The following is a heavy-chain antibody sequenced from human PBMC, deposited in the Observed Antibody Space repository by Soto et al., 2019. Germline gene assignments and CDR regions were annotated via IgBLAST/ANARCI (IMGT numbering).Heavy chain of an antibody. CDR1: GYTFTGYY. CDR3: ARDVPLYTANWFDP. D-gene: IGHD3-16*01. V-gene: IGHV1-2*04. CDR2: INPNSGGT. Sequence: GASVKVSCKASGYTFTGYYMHWVRQAPGQGLEWMGWINPNSGGTNYAQKFQGWVTMTRDTSISTAYMELSRLRSDDTAVYYCARDVPLYTANWFDPWGQGTLVTVSS. J-gene: IGHJ5*02.